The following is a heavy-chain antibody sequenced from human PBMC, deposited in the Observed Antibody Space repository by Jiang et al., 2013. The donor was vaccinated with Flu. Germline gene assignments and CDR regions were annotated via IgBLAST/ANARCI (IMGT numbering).Heavy chain of an antibody. D-gene: IGHD3-10*01. CDR3: ARAGWKVRGVIITPQAYGMDV. CDR1: GGSISSYY. CDR2: IYTSGST. Sequence: GLVKPSETLSLTCTVSGGSISSYYWSWIRQPAGKGLEWIGRIYTSGSTNYNPSLKSRVTMSVDTSKNQFSLKASDTAMYYCARAGWKVRGVIITPQAYGMDVWGQGTTVTVSS. V-gene: IGHV4-4*07. J-gene: IGHJ6*02.